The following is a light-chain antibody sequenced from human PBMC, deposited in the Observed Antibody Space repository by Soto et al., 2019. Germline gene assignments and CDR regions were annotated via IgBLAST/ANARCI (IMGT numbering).Light chain of an antibody. CDR2: KAS. Sequence: DIQLTQSPFTLSGSVGERVTLTCLASQTISSWLAWYQQKPGKAPKLLIYKASTLKSGVPSRFSGSGSGTDFTLTISSLEPEDFAVYYCQQRSNWPPITFGQGTRLEIK. J-gene: IGKJ5*01. CDR3: QQRSNWPPIT. V-gene: IGKV1-5*03. CDR1: QTISSW.